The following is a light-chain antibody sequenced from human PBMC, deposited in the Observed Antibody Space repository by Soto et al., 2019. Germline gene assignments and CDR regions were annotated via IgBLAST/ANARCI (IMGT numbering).Light chain of an antibody. J-gene: IGKJ5*01. Sequence: DIQMTQSPSSMSASVGDRITITCRAGQSISNYLNWYQQKPGKAPKLLIYDASTLQSGVPSRFSGSGSGTDFTLTISRLQPEDFATYYCQQSYSSPPITFGQGTRLEIK. CDR2: DAS. CDR1: QSISNY. CDR3: QQSYSSPPIT. V-gene: IGKV1-39*01.